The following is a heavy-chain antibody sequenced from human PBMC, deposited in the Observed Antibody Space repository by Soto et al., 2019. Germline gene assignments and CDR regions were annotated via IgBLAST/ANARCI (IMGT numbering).Heavy chain of an antibody. Sequence: SRYRKNPGKGLEWIGYIYYSGSTNYNPSLKSRVTISVDTSKNQFSLKLSSVTAADTAVYYCARQRTTSLGYYYYYMDVWGKGTTVTVSS. V-gene: IGHV4-59*08. CDR2: IYYSGST. D-gene: IGHD3-16*01. CDR3: ARQRTTSLGYYYYYMDV. J-gene: IGHJ6*03.